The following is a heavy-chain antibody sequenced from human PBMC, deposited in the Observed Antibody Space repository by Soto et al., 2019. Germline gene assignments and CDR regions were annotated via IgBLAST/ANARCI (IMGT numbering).Heavy chain of an antibody. CDR3: ARGITVFGLVPPFWSDP. V-gene: IGHV4-30-4*01. D-gene: IGHD3-3*01. Sequence: SETLSLTCTVSGGSISSGDYSWSWVRQSPGKGLEWIGHIYNSGITYYNPSLKSRVVISIDTSRNQFSLRLNSLTAADRAVYFCARGITVFGLVPPFWSDPWGQGTVVTVPS. J-gene: IGHJ5*02. CDR1: GGSISSGDYS. CDR2: IYNSGIT.